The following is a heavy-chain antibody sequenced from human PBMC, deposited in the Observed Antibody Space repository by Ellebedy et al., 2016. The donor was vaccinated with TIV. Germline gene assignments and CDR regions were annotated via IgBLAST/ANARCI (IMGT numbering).Heavy chain of an antibody. D-gene: IGHD5-18*01. CDR2: LYYSGNT. CDR1: GGSISSYY. J-gene: IGHJ5*02. CDR3: ARIQPEDWFDP. Sequence: MPSETLSLTCTVSGGSISSYYWSWIRQPPGKGLEWIGYLYYSGNTNYNPSLKSRVTISVDTSKNQFSLKLSSLTAADTAVYYCARIQPEDWFDPWGQGTLVTVSS. V-gene: IGHV4-59*08.